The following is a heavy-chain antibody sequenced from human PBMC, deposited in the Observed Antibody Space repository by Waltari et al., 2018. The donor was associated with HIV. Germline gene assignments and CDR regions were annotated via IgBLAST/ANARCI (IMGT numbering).Heavy chain of an antibody. CDR1: GGSISSSSYY. CDR3: ASQEYSSSGWVDDY. V-gene: IGHV4-39*01. D-gene: IGHD6-6*01. Sequence: QLQLQESGPGLVKPSETLSLTCTVSGGSISSSSYYWGWIRQPPGKGLEWIGSIYYSGSTYYNPSLKSRVTISVDTSKNQFSLKLSSVTAADTAVYYCASQEYSSSGWVDDYWGQGTLVTVSS. CDR2: IYYSGST. J-gene: IGHJ4*02.